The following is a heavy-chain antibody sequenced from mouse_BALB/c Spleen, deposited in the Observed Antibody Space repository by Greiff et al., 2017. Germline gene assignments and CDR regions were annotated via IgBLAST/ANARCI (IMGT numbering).Heavy chain of an antibody. CDR3: AREKYAMDY. V-gene: IGHV1-14*01. CDR1: GYTFTSYV. CDR2: INPYNDGT. J-gene: IGHJ4*01. Sequence: HLVESGPELVKPGASVKMSCKASGYTFTSYVMHWVKQKPGQGLEWIGYINPYNDGTKYNEKFKGKATLTSDKSSSTAYMELSSLTSEDSAVYYCAREKYAMDYWGQGTSVTVSS.